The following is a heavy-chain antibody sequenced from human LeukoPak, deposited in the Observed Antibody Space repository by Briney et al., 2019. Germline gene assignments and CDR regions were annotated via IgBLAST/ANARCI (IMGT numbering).Heavy chain of an antibody. CDR1: GFTFSSYA. CDR2: ISSNGGST. CDR3: VKGYYDSSGYEHSDY. J-gene: IGHJ4*02. V-gene: IGHV3-64D*06. D-gene: IGHD3-22*01. Sequence: GGSLRLSCSASGFTFSSYAMHWVRQAPGKGLEYVSAISSNGGSTYYADSVKGRFTISRDNSKNTLYLQMSSLRAEDTAVYYCVKGYYDSSGYEHSDYWGQGTLVTVSS.